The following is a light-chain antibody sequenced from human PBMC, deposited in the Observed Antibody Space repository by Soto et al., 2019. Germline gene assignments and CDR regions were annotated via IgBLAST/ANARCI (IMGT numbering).Light chain of an antibody. V-gene: IGKV1-5*01. CDR2: DAS. CDR1: QSISKW. CDR3: QHYNGR. J-gene: IGKJ2*03. Sequence: DIQMTQSPSTLSASVGDRVTITCRPSQSISKWLAWYQQKPGKAPKVLIYDASSLKSGVPSRFSGSGSGTEFTLTTNSLQPDDFATYYCQHYNGRFGQGTRLEI.